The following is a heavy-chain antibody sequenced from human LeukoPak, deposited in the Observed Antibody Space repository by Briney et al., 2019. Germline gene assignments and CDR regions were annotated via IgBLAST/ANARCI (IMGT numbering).Heavy chain of an antibody. CDR3: ARGARLVTGTYYFDY. J-gene: IGHJ4*02. CDR1: GYTFTSYG. D-gene: IGHD1-20*01. V-gene: IGHV1-18*01. Sequence: GASVKVSCKASGYTFTSYGVSWVRQAPGQGLEWMGWISAYNGNTNYAQKLQGRVTMTTDTSTSTAYMELRSLRSDDTAVYYCARGARLVTGTYYFDYWGQGTLVTVSS. CDR2: ISAYNGNT.